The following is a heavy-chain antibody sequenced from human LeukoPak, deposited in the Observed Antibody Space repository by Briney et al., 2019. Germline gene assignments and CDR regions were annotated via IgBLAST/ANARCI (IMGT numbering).Heavy chain of an antibody. J-gene: IGHJ4*02. Sequence: GGSLRLSCVASGFTFSTYNMNWVRQAPGKGPEWVSYISGSGSTIYYADSVKGRFTISRDNAKNSLYLQMNSLRDEDTAVYYCARDYGSHGEYFDYWGQGTLVTVSS. CDR2: ISGSGSTI. CDR3: ARDYGSHGEYFDY. V-gene: IGHV3-48*02. CDR1: GFTFSTYN. D-gene: IGHD3-10*01.